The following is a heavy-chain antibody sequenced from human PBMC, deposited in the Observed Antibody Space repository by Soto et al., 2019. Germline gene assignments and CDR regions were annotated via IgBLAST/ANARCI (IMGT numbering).Heavy chain of an antibody. CDR3: ARVGYCSGGSCYGAEYSQH. V-gene: IGHV3-23*01. CDR2: ISGSGGST. CDR1: GFTFSSYA. Sequence: GGSLRLSCAASGFTFSSYAMSWVRQAPGKGLEWVSAISGSGGSTYYADSVKGRFTISRDNSKNTLYLQMNSLRAEDTAVYYCARVGYCSGGSCYGAEYSQHWGQGTLVTVSS. J-gene: IGHJ1*01. D-gene: IGHD2-15*01.